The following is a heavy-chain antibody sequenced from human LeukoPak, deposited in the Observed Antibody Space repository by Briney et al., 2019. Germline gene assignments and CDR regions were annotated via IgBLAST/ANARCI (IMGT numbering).Heavy chain of an antibody. Sequence: PGGSLRLSCAASGFTFSNYWMSWVRQAPGKGLEWMATIKQDGGETYYLDSVKGRFTISRDNTKNSLYLQMNSLRAEDTAVHYCATYYYDSSAFKDWGQGTLVAVSS. CDR1: GFTFSNYW. CDR2: IKQDGGET. J-gene: IGHJ4*02. D-gene: IGHD3-22*01. V-gene: IGHV3-7*05. CDR3: ATYYYDSSAFKD.